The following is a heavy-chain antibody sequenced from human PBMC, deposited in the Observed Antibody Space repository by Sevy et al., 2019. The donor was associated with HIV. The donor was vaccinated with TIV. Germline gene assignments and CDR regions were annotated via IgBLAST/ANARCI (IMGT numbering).Heavy chain of an antibody. CDR3: KKDKCYDFWGGEVREGPICWFDP. J-gene: IGHJ5*02. Sequence: GGSLRLSCAASGFTVSSNEMSWVRQAPGKGLEWVSSISGGSTYYADSRKGRFTISRDNSKNTLHLQMNSLRAEDTAVYYCKKDKCYDFWGGEVREGPICWFDPWGQGTLVTVSS. CDR2: ISGGST. D-gene: IGHD3-3*01. CDR1: GFTVSSNE. V-gene: IGHV3-66*01.